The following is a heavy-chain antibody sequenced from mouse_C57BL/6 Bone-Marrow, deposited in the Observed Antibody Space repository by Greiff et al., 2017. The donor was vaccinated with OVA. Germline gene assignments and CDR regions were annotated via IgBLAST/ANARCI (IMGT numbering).Heavy chain of an antibody. J-gene: IGHJ1*03. Sequence: DVMLVESGGGLVQSGRSLRLSCATSGFTFSDFYMEWVRQAPGKGLEWIAASRNKANDYTTEYSASVKGRFIVSRDTSQSILYLQMNALRAEATAIYYCARCYEYSSYWYFDVWGTGTTVTVSS. CDR2: SRNKANDYTT. D-gene: IGHD2-4*01. CDR1: GFTFSDFY. V-gene: IGHV7-1*01. CDR3: ARCYEYSSYWYFDV.